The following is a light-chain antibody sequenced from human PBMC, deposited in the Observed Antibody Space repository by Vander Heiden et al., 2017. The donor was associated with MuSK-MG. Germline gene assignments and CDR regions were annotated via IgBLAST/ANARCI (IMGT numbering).Light chain of an antibody. V-gene: IGKV3-11*01. Sequence: DIVLTQSPATLSLSPGERATLSCRASQSVSSYLAWYQQKPGQAPRLLIYDASNRATGIPARFSGSGSGTDFTLTISSLEPEDFAVYYCQQPSNWPLITFGQGTRLEIK. CDR2: DAS. J-gene: IGKJ5*01. CDR1: QSVSSY. CDR3: QQPSNWPLIT.